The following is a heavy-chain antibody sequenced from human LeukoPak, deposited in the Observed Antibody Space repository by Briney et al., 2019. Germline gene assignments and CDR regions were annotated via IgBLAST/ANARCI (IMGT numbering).Heavy chain of an antibody. CDR2: INAGNGNT. CDR1: GYSFITYS. D-gene: IGHD6-13*01. CDR3: ARDRAAAGVRKVDY. V-gene: IGHV1-3*01. J-gene: IGHJ4*02. Sequence: ASVKVSCKASGYSFITYSIFWVRQAPGRGLEWMGWINAGNGNTKYSEKLQGRVTITRDTSASTAYMELSSLRSDDTAVYYCARDRAAAGVRKVDYWGQGTLVTVSS.